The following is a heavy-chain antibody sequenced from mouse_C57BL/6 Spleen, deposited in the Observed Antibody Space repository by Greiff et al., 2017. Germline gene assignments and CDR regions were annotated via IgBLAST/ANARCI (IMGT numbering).Heavy chain of an antibody. Sequence: EVQRVESGGGLVKPGGSLKLSCAASGFTFSDYGMHWVRQAPEKGLEWVAYISSGSSTIYYADTVKGRFTISRDNAKNTLFLQMTSLRSEDTAMYYCARPDYYGSSYPFAYWGQGTLVTVSA. CDR2: ISSGSSTI. CDR3: ARPDYYGSSYPFAY. V-gene: IGHV5-17*01. J-gene: IGHJ3*01. CDR1: GFTFSDYG. D-gene: IGHD1-1*01.